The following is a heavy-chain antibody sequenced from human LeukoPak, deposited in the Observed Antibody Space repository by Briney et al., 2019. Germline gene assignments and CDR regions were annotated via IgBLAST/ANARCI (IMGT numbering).Heavy chain of an antibody. D-gene: IGHD2-2*01. CDR3: AREDTRRGSRGYFDY. Sequence: ASAYVSCKPSRDTSSGYVVSTGPRSPGQRLEGLGCISGDNGSTNYAQKLQGRVTMNTDTSTNTAYMELRSLRSDDSAIYYCAREDTRRGSRGYFDYWGQGTLVTVSS. CDR2: ISGDNGST. J-gene: IGHJ4*02. CDR1: RDTSSGYV. V-gene: IGHV1-18*01.